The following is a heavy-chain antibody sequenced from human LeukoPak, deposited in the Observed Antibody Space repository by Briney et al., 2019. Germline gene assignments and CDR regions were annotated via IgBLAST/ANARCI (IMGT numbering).Heavy chain of an antibody. CDR3: ARGLGYYYGSGSYYYWFDP. Sequence: SETLSLTCTVSGGSISSYYWSWIRQPPGKGLEWIGYIYYSGSTNYNPSLKSRVTISVDTSKNQFSLKLSSVTAADTAVYYCARGLGYYYGSGSYYYWFDPWGQGTLVTVSS. CDR1: GGSISSYY. D-gene: IGHD3-10*01. CDR2: IYYSGST. J-gene: IGHJ5*02. V-gene: IGHV4-59*01.